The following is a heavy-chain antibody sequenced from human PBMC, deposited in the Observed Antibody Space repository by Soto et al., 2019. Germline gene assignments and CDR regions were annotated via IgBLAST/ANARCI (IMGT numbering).Heavy chain of an antibody. CDR3: APHVSCSGGSCQYDAFAI. Sequence: EVQVLESGGGLVQPGGSLRLSCEGSGFTVSSHVMTWIRQAPAKGPEWVSTITADGGTYYADSVKGRFAMSRDTSENTLYLRMTSLGAEDTAAYYCAPHVSCSGGSCQYDAFAIRGQGTMVTVSS. D-gene: IGHD2-15*01. J-gene: IGHJ3*02. CDR2: ITADGGT. CDR1: GFTVSSHV. V-gene: IGHV3-23*01.